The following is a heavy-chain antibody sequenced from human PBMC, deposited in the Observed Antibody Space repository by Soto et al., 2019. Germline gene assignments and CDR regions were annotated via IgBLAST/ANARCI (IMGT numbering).Heavy chain of an antibody. J-gene: IGHJ3*02. V-gene: IGHV3-7*01. D-gene: IGHD1-26*01. CDR3: ARHIVGATTPNAFDI. CDR1: GFTFSTSW. Sequence: EVQLVESGGGLVQPGESLRLSCAASGFTFSTSWMSWVRQAPGKGLEWVANIKQDGSEKYYVDSVKGRFTISRDNAKNSLFLQMNSLRADDTAVFFCARHIVGATTPNAFDIRGPGTMVTVSS. CDR2: IKQDGSEK.